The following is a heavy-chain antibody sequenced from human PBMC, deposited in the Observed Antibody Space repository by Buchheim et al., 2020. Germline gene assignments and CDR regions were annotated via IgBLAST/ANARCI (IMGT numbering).Heavy chain of an antibody. CDR3: ARDKGRQWGEGSDY. Sequence: QVQLVESGGGVVQPGRSLRLSCAASGFTFSSHAMHWVRQAPGKGLEWVAVISYDGSNKYYADSVKGRFTISRDNSKNTLYLQMNSLRAQDTAVYYCARDKGRQWGEGSDYWGQGTL. J-gene: IGHJ4*02. CDR1: GFTFSSHA. D-gene: IGHD6-19*01. V-gene: IGHV3-30-3*01. CDR2: ISYDGSNK.